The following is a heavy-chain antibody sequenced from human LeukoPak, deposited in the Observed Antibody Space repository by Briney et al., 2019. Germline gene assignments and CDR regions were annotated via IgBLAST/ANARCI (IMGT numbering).Heavy chain of an antibody. CDR2: ISSSSSYI. CDR1: GFTFSSYA. Sequence: PGGSLRLSCAASGFTFSSYAMSWVRQAPGKGLEWVSSISSSSSYIYYADSVKGRFTISRDNAKNSLYLQMNSLRAEDTAVYYCARDTAYEDAFDIWGQGTMVTVSS. CDR3: ARDTAYEDAFDI. D-gene: IGHD3-22*01. J-gene: IGHJ3*02. V-gene: IGHV3-21*01.